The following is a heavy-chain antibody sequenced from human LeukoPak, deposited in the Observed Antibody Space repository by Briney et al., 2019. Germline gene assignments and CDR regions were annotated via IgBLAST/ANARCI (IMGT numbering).Heavy chain of an antibody. V-gene: IGHV4-30-4*08. CDR2: IYYSGST. D-gene: IGHD1-26*01. J-gene: IGHJ6*03. Sequence: SQTLSLTCTVSGGSISSGDYYWSWIRQPPGKCLEWIGYIYYSGSTYYNPSLKSRVTISVDTSKNQFSLKLSSVTAADTAVYYCARRFVGATDYYYMDVWGKGTTVTVSS. CDR3: ARRFVGATDYYYMDV. CDR1: GGSISSGDYY.